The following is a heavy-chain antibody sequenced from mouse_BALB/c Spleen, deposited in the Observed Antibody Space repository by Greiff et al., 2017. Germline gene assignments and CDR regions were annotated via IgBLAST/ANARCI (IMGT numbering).Heavy chain of an antibody. CDR1: GYAFSSSW. CDR3: ARGDSSYDYAMDY. Sequence: QVQLKQSGPELVKPGASVKISCKASGYAFSSSWMNWVKQRPGQGLEWIGRIYPGDGDTNYNGKFKGKATLTADKSSSTAYMQLSSLTSVDSAVYFCARGDSSYDYAMDYWGQGTSVTVSS. J-gene: IGHJ4*01. D-gene: IGHD1-1*01. CDR2: IYPGDGDT. V-gene: IGHV1-82*01.